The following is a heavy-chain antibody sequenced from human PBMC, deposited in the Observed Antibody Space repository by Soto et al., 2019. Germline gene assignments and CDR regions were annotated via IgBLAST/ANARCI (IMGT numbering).Heavy chain of an antibody. D-gene: IGHD5-12*01. V-gene: IGHV4-39*01. CDR1: GGSMSTSAYY. CDR2: IYYSGTS. Sequence: QLQLQESGPGLVKPGETLPLTCTVSGGSMSTSAYYWGWIRQPPGKGLEWIGTIYYSGTSYHNPSLKNRVTISVDASKNQFSLTLTSVTAADTAVYYCAGRVEGLYSGNDRYYFDYWGQGTLVTVSS. J-gene: IGHJ4*02. CDR3: AGRVEGLYSGNDRYYFDY.